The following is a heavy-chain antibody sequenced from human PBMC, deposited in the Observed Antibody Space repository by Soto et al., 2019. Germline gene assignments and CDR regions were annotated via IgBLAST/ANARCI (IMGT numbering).Heavy chain of an antibody. V-gene: IGHV1-69*01. CDR1: GGTFSSYA. Sequence: QVQLVQSGAEVKKPGSSVKVSCKASGGTFSSYAISWVRQAPGQGLEWMGGIIPIFGTANYAQKLQGRVTITADESTSTAYMELSSLRSEDTAVYYCARVSVEMATFHYGMDVWGQGTTVTVSS. CDR3: ARVSVEMATFHYGMDV. CDR2: IIPIFGTA. D-gene: IGHD2-21*01. J-gene: IGHJ6*02.